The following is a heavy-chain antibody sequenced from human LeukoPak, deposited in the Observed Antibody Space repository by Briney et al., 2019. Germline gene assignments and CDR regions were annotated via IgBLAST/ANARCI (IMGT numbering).Heavy chain of an antibody. CDR2: IYYSGST. CDR1: GGSISSYY. Sequence: SETLSLTCTVSGGSISSYYWSWIRQPPVKGLEWVGYIYYSGSTNYNPSLKSRVTISVDTSKNQFSLKLSSVTAADTAVYYCARGDYAPDYWGQGTLVTVSS. CDR3: ARGDYAPDY. D-gene: IGHD4-17*01. V-gene: IGHV4-59*01. J-gene: IGHJ4*02.